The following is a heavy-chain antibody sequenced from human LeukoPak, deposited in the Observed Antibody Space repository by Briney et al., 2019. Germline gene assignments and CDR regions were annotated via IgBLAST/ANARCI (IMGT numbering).Heavy chain of an antibody. D-gene: IGHD5-24*01. CDR1: GYTFTSYY. CDR3: ARAMGDVEMATRGAFDI. J-gene: IGHJ3*02. CDR2: INPSGGST. V-gene: IGHV1-46*01. Sequence: ASVKVSCKASGYTFTSYYMHWVRQAPGQGLEWMGIINPSGGSTSYAQKFQGRVTMTRDTSRSTVYMELSSLRSEDTAVYYCARAMGDVEMATRGAFDIWGQGTMVTVSS.